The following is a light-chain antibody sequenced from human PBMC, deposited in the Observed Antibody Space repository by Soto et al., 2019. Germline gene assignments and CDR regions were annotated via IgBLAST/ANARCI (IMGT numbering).Light chain of an antibody. CDR2: DAS. Sequence: EIVLTQSPATLSLSPGESATLSCRDPQSVSTFLAWYQQKPGQAPRLLIYDASKRATGIPTRFSGSGSGTDFTLTISSLEPEDFAVYYCQQRINWPLIFGGGTKVEIK. CDR1: QSVSTF. V-gene: IGKV3-11*01. CDR3: QQRINWPLI. J-gene: IGKJ4*01.